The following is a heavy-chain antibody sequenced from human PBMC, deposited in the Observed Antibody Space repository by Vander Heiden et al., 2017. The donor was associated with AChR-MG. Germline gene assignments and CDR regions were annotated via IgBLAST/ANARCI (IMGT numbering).Heavy chain of an antibody. J-gene: IGHJ3*02. D-gene: IGHD3-16*01. V-gene: IGHV5-51*01. CDR2: IYPGDSDT. CDR1: GYSFTSYW. Sequence: EVQLVQSGAEVKKPGESLKISCKGSGYSFTSYWIGWVRQMPGKGLEWMGIIYPGDSDTRYSPSFQGQVTISADKFISTAYLQWSSLKASDTAMYYCACPIMITFGGVSDAFDIWGQGTMVTVSS. CDR3: ACPIMITFGGVSDAFDI.